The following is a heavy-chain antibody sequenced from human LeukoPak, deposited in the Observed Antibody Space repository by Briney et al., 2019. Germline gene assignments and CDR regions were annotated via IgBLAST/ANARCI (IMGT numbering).Heavy chain of an antibody. CDR1: KFTFSSHV. D-gene: IGHD1-26*01. CDR2: ISSSGIST. Sequence: GGSLRLSCAASKFTFSSHVMHWARQAPGKGLDHVSAISSSGISTYYANSVRGRLTISRDNSKNMLYLQMDSLRTEDMAVYYCARGGKDGFDIWGQGTMVTVSS. V-gene: IGHV3-64*01. J-gene: IGHJ3*02. CDR3: ARGGKDGFDI.